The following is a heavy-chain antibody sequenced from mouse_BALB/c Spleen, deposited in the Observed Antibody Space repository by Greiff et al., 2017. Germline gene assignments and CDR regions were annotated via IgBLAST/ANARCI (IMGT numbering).Heavy chain of an antibody. D-gene: IGHD2-4*01. J-gene: IGHJ3*01. CDR3: ARQGLRREFAY. CDR2: ISSGGGST. Sequence: DVMLVESGGGLVKPGGSLKLSCAASGFAFSSYDMSWVRQTPEKRLEWVAYISSGGGSTYYPDTVKGRFTISRDNAKNTLYLQMSSLKSEDTAMYYCARQGLRREFAYWGQGTLVTVSA. CDR1: GFAFSSYD. V-gene: IGHV5-12-1*01.